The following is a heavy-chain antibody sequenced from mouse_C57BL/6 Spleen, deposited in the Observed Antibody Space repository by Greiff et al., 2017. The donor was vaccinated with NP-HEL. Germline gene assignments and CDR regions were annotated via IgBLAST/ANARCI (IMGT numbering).Heavy chain of an antibody. CDR1: GYSFTGYY. Sequence: EVQLQQSGPELVKPGASVKISCKASGYSFTGYYMNWVKQSPEKSLEWIGEINPSTGGTTYNQKFKAKATLTVDKSSSTAYMQLKSLTSEDSAVYYCARKSVLTYGSSLGRYFDVWGTGTTVTVSS. D-gene: IGHD1-1*01. CDR2: INPSTGGT. J-gene: IGHJ1*03. V-gene: IGHV1-42*01. CDR3: ARKSVLTYGSSLGRYFDV.